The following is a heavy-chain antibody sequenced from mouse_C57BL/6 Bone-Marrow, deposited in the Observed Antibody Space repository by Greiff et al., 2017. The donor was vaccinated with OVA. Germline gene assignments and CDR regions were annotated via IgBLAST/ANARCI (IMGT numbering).Heavy chain of an antibody. V-gene: IGHV5-17*01. J-gene: IGHJ4*01. CDR1: GFTFSDYG. Sequence: EVQLVESGGGLVKPGGSLKLSCAASGFTFSDYGMHWVRQAPEKGLEWVAYISSGSSTIYYADTVKGRFTISRDNAKNTLFLQMTSLRSEDTAMYYCARDYDASYYYAMDYWGQGTSVTVSS. D-gene: IGHD2-4*01. CDR3: ARDYDASYYYAMDY. CDR2: ISSGSSTI.